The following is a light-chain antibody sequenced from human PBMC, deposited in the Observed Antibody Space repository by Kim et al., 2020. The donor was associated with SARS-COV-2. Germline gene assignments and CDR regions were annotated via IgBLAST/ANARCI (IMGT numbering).Light chain of an antibody. CDR3: QQYGSSPYT. J-gene: IGKJ2*01. V-gene: IGKV3-20*01. Sequence: EIVLTQSPGTLSLSPGERATLSCRASQNINNNYLTWYQQKPGQPPRLFIYAASRRVTGIPDRFSGSGSGTDFTLTISRLEPEDFAVYYCQQYGSSPYTFGQGTKVEI. CDR1: QNINNNY. CDR2: AAS.